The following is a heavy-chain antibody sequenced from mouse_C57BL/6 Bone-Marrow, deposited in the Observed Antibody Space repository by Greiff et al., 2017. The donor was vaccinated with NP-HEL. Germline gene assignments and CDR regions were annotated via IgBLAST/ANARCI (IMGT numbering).Heavy chain of an antibody. D-gene: IGHD4-1*01. V-gene: IGHV1-76*01. CDR1: GYTFTDYY. CDR3: SRRGNWGCSCYAMDY. J-gene: IGHJ4*01. Sequence: QVQLQQSGAELVRPGASVKLSCKASGYTFTDYYINWVKQRPGQGLEWIARIYHGSGTTSYTEKFKGKATLTAEKSSSTAYMQLRSLTSEDAAVYFCSRRGNWGCSCYAMDYWGQGTSVTVSS. CDR2: IYHGSGTT.